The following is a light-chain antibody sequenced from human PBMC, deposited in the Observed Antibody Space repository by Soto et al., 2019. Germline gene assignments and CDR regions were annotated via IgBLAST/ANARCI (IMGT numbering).Light chain of an antibody. CDR3: QQYYDNPRT. CDR2: WAS. V-gene: IGKV4-1*01. Sequence: DIVMTQSPDSLAVTLGERAAINCKSSQSVLSNTNNKEYLAWYQQRPGQPPHLLIYWASTRDSGVPDRFSGSGSGTDFTLTISSLQAEDVAVYYCQQYYDNPRTFGQGTKVDIK. CDR1: QSVLSNTNNKEY. J-gene: IGKJ1*01.